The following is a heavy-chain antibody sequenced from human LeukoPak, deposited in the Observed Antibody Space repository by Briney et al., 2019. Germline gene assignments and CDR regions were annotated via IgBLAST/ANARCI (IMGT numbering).Heavy chain of an antibody. CDR2: IKPSGDNT. D-gene: IGHD3-10*01. V-gene: IGHV1-46*01. J-gene: IGHJ6*03. CDR3: ARDLVLWFGGTYRSYHYYYMDV. CDR1: GYTFTSYN. Sequence: GASVKVSCKTSGYTFTSYNLHWVRQAPGQRLEWMGIIKPSGDNTHYAQKFQGRFTMTSDTSTSSVYMELSSLISADTAVYYCARDLVLWFGGTYRSYHYYYMDVWGKGTTVTVSS.